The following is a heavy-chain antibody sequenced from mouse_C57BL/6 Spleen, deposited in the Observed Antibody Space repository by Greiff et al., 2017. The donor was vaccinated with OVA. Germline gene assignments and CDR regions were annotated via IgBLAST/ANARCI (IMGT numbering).Heavy chain of an antibody. Sequence: VQLQQSGPELVKPGASVKISCKASGYAFSSSWMNWVKQRPGQGLEWIGRIYPGDGDTNYNGKFKGKATLTADKSSSTAYMQLSSLTSEDSAVYFCAKGQLSSYAMDYWGQGTSVTVSS. CDR3: AKGQLSSYAMDY. CDR1: GYAFSSSW. CDR2: IYPGDGDT. V-gene: IGHV1-82*01. J-gene: IGHJ4*01. D-gene: IGHD3-2*02.